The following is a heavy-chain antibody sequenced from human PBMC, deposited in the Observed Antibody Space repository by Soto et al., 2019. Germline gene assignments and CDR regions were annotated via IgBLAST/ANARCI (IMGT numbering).Heavy chain of an antibody. J-gene: IGHJ4*02. V-gene: IGHV4-31*03. D-gene: IGHD5-12*01. CDR3: AREVARGYSGYDADY. CDR1: GASIRSNGYF. CDR2: IYYGGST. Sequence: QVQLQESGPGLVKPSQTLSLTYTVSGASIRSNGYFWSWIRQHPGKGLEWIGSIYYGGSTDSNPSLRGRVTILVDTSENQFSLKLSSVTAADTAVYYCAREVARGYSGYDADYWGQGTLVTVSS.